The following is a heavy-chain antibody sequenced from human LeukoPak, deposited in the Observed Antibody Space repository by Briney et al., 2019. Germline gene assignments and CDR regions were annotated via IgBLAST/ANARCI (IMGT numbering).Heavy chain of an antibody. CDR3: ATGLSGYYYQSGHFDY. CDR2: FDPEDGET. CDR1: GYTLTELS. V-gene: IGHV1-24*01. J-gene: IGHJ4*02. D-gene: IGHD3-22*01. Sequence: GASVKVSCTVSGYTLTELSMHWVRQAPGKGLEWMGSFDPEDGETIYAQKFQGRVTMTEDTSTDTAYMELSSLRSEDTAVYYCATGLSGYYYQSGHFDYWGQGTLVTVSS.